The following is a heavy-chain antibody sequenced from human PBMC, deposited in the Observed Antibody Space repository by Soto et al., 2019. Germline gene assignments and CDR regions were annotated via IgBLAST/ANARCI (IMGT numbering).Heavy chain of an antibody. V-gene: IGHV3-21*01. D-gene: IGHD3-16*01. J-gene: IGHJ4*02. CDR3: ARDILSDGAYPDY. CDR2: ISSRSSFI. CDR1: GFTFSTYG. Sequence: GGSLRLSCAASGFTFSTYGMHWVRQAPGKGLEWISSISSRSSFIYYAESVKGRFIISRDNAKDTLYLQMSSLRGEDSALYYCARDILSDGAYPDYWGQGTQVTVSS.